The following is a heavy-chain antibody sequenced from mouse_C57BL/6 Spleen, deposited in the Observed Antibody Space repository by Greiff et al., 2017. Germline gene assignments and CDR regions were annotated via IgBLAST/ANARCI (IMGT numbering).Heavy chain of an antibody. CDR1: GFNIKNTY. CDR3: AAGSNPSWYFDV. CDR2: IDPANGNT. Sequence: EVQLVESVAELVRPGASVKLSCTASGFNIKNTYMHWVKQRPEQGLEWIGRIDPANGNTKYAPKFQGKATITADTSSNTAYLQLSSLTSEDTAIYYCAAGSNPSWYFDVWGTGTTVTVSS. V-gene: IGHV14-3*01. J-gene: IGHJ1*03. D-gene: IGHD2-5*01.